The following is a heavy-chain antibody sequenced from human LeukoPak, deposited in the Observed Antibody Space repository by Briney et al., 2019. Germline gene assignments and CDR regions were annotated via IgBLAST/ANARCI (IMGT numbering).Heavy chain of an antibody. D-gene: IGHD1-26*01. CDR1: GGSISSSSYY. J-gene: IGHJ6*03. CDR2: IYYSGST. Sequence: SETLSLTCTVSGGSISSSSYYWGWIRQPPGKGLEWIGSIYYSGSTYYNPSLKSRVTISVDTSKNQFSLKLNSVTAADTAVYYCATGATHGYYYYYYMDVWGKGTTVTISS. V-gene: IGHV4-39*07. CDR3: ATGATHGYYYYYYMDV.